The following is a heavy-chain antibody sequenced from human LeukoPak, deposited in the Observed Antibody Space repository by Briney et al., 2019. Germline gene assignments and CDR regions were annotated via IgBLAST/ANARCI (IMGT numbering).Heavy chain of an antibody. CDR1: GFIFSDYS. V-gene: IGHV3-21*01. CDR3: AKGRRRNSSAVDN. J-gene: IGHJ4*01. Sequence: NPGGSLRLSCGASGFIFSDYSMNWVRQAPGKGLEWVTCITSSSEDIHYPDSVKGRFTMSRANAKNSLSLQMNNLSADDPADYYRAKGRRRNSSAVDNWGQGTPVTVSS. CDR2: ITSSSEDI. D-gene: IGHD4-23*01.